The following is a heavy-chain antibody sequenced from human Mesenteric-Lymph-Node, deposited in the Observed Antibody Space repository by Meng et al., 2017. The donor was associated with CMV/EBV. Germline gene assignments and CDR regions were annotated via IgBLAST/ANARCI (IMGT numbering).Heavy chain of an antibody. CDR3: ATTGPQSDSRRPM. V-gene: IGHV3-48*03. CDR2: ISTGGATI. J-gene: IGHJ6*02. D-gene: IGHD1-14*01. Sequence: GGPLRLSCAASGFSFINYEMNWVRQAPGKGLEWISYISTGGATISYADSVKGRFTISRDNAKDSLYLHMNSLRDEDTAVYYCATTGPQSDSRRPMWGQGTTVTVSS. CDR1: GFSFINYE.